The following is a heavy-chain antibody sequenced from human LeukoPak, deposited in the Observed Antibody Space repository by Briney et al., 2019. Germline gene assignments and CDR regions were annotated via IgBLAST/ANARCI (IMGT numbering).Heavy chain of an antibody. CDR2: IIPIFGTA. D-gene: IGHD5-18*01. Sequence: SVKVSCKASGGTFSSYAISWVRQAPGQGLEWMGGIIPIFGTANYAQKFQGRVTITADKSTSTAYMELSSLRSEDTAVYYCARVRDRGYSYGCFDYWGQGTLVTVSS. V-gene: IGHV1-69*06. CDR3: ARVRDRGYSYGCFDY. CDR1: GGTFSSYA. J-gene: IGHJ4*02.